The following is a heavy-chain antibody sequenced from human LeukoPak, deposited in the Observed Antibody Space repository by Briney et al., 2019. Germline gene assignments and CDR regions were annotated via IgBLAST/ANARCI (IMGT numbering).Heavy chain of an antibody. D-gene: IGHD1-7*01. J-gene: IGHJ4*02. CDR2: IYYSGST. Sequence: SETPSLTCTVSGGSISSYYWSWIRQPPGKGLEWIGYIYYSGSTNYNPSLKSRVTISVDTSKNQFSLKLSSVTAADTAVYYCARVKELPDYWGQGTLVTVSS. V-gene: IGHV4-59*01. CDR1: GGSISSYY. CDR3: ARVKELPDY.